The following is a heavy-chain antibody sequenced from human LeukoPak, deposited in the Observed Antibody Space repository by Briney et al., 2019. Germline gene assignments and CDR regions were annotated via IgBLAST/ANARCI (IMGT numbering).Heavy chain of an antibody. CDR3: ARTTRRMVRGVIAYYYYVDV. J-gene: IGHJ6*03. V-gene: IGHV5-51*01. Sequence: GESLKISCKGSGYSFSSYWIGWVRQMPGKGLEWMGIIYPGDSDTKYSPSFQGLVTISADKSISTAYLQWSSLKASDTAMHYCARTTRRMVRGVIAYYYYVDVWGKGTTVTVSS. CDR2: IYPGDSDT. D-gene: IGHD3-10*01. CDR1: GYSFSSYW.